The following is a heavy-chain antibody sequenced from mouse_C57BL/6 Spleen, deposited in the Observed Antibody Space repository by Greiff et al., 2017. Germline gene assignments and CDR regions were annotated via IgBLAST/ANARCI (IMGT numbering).Heavy chain of an antibody. CDR2: IDPSASYT. D-gene: IGHD2-4*01. CDR1: GYTFTSYW. J-gene: IGHJ4*01. V-gene: IGHV1-50*01. Sequence: QVQLQQPGAELVKPGASVKLSCKASGYTFTSYWMQWVKQRPGQGLEWIGEIDPSASYTNYNQKFKGKATLTVDTSSSTAYMQLSSLTSEDSAVYYCARRSYYDYDGAMDYWGQGTSVTVSS. CDR3: ARRSYYDYDGAMDY.